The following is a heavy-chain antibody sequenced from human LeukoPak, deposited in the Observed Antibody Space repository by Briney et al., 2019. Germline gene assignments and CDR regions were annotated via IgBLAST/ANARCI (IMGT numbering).Heavy chain of an antibody. CDR1: GFTFSSYA. J-gene: IGHJ4*02. V-gene: IGHV3-30*04. D-gene: IGHD1-1*01. Sequence: GRSLRLSCAASGFTFSSYAMHWVRQAPGKGLEWVAVISYDGSNKYYADSVKGRFTISRDNSKNTLYLQMNSLRAEDTVVYYCAREYQGHWDYWGQGTLVTVSS. CDR2: ISYDGSNK. CDR3: AREYQGHWDY.